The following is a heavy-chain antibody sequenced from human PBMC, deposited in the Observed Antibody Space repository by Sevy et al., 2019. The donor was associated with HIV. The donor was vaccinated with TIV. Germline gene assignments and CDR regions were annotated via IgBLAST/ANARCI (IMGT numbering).Heavy chain of an antibody. Sequence: GGSLRLSCAASGFTFSNAWMSWVRQAPGKGLEWVGRIKSKTDGGTTDYAAPVKGRFTISRDDSKNTLYLKMNSLKTEDTAVYYCTTDLSNYYDSSGYYSGTRGYWGQGTLVTVSS. V-gene: IGHV3-15*01. CDR1: GFTFSNAW. J-gene: IGHJ4*02. CDR2: IKSKTDGGTT. D-gene: IGHD3-22*01. CDR3: TTDLSNYYDSSGYYSGTRGY.